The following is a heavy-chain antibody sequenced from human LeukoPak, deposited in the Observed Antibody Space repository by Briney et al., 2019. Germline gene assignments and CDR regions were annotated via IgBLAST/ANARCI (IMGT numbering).Heavy chain of an antibody. CDR1: GFTFSSYE. Sequence: GGSLRPSCAASGFTFSSYEMNWVRQAPGKGLEWVSYISSSGSTINYADSVKGRFTISRDNAKNSLYLQMNSLRAEDTAVYYCARGGGLLWFGELSKDAFDIWGQGTMVTVSS. CDR3: ARGGGLLWFGELSKDAFDI. CDR2: ISSSGSTI. V-gene: IGHV3-48*03. D-gene: IGHD3-10*01. J-gene: IGHJ3*02.